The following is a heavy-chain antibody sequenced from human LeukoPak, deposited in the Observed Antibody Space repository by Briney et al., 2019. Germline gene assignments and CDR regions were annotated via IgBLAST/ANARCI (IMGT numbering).Heavy chain of an antibody. D-gene: IGHD3-22*01. V-gene: IGHV1-46*01. CDR1: GYTFTSYY. CDR3: ARDDVHYYDSSGYGDY. J-gene: IGHJ4*02. CDR2: INPSGGST. Sequence: ASVKVSCKASGYTFTSYYMHRVRQAPGQGLEWMGIINPSGGSTSYAQKFQGRVTMTRDTSTSTVYMELSSLRSEDTAVYYCARDDVHYYDSSGYGDYWGQGTLVTVSS.